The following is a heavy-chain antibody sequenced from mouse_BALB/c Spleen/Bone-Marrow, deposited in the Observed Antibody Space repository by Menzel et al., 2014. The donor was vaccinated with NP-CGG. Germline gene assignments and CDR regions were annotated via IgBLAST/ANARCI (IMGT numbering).Heavy chain of an antibody. J-gene: IGHJ2*01. CDR1: GYTLISYT. CDR3: ARRVPYHFDY. CDR2: INPNSGYT. V-gene: IGHV1-4*02. D-gene: IGHD2-10*01. Sequence: QVQLKDSAAELARPGASVKMSCKASGYTLISYTMHWVRQRPGQGLEWIGYINPNSGYTEYNQKFKDKTTLTADTSSNTAYLLLSSLTSEDSAVYYCARRVPYHFDYWGQGTTLTVSS.